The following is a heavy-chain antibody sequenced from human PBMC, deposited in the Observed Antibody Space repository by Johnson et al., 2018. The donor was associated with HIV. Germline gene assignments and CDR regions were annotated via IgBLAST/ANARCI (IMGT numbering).Heavy chain of an antibody. J-gene: IGHJ3*02. CDR1: GFTFSSYG. CDR2: IRYDGSNK. D-gene: IGHD1-7*01. CDR3: AKVEYGTTASIDAFDI. V-gene: IGHV3-30*02. Sequence: QVQLVESGGGVVQPGGSLRLSCAASGFTFSSYGMHWVRQAPGKGLEWVAFIRYDGSNKYYADSVKGRFTISRDNSKNTLYLQMNSLRAEDTAVYYCAKVEYGTTASIDAFDIWGQGTMVTVSS.